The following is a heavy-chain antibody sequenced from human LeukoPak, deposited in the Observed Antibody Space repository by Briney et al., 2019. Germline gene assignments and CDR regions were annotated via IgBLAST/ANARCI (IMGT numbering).Heavy chain of an antibody. D-gene: IGHD4-23*01. Sequence: GGSLRLSCAASGFTFSSYGMHWVRQAPGKGLEWVAVISYDGSNKYYADSVKGRFTISRDNSKNTLYLQMNSLRAEDTAVYYCAKGGGGNSIVYYYYYYMDVWGKGTTVTVSS. CDR3: AKGGGGNSIVYYYYYYMDV. J-gene: IGHJ6*03. CDR1: GFTFSSYG. V-gene: IGHV3-30*18. CDR2: ISYDGSNK.